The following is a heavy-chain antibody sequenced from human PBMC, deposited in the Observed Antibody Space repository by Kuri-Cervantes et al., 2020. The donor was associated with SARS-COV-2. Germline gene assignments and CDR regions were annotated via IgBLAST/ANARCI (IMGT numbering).Heavy chain of an antibody. J-gene: IGHJ5*02. CDR3: AREYSGSYSRRHTINWFDP. V-gene: IGHV3-7*03. CDR1: GFTFSSYW. CDR2: IKQDGSEK. D-gene: IGHD1-26*01. Sequence: GESLKISCAASGFTFSSYWMSWVRQAPGKGLEWVANIKQDGSEKYYVDSVKGRFTISRDNAKNSLYLQMNSLRSDDTAVYYCAREYSGSYSRRHTINWFDPWGQGTLVTVSS.